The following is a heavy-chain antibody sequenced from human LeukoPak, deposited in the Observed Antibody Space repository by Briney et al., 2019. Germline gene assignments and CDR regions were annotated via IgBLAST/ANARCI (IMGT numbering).Heavy chain of an antibody. D-gene: IGHD2-2*01. CDR3: AKHWSYCSTTSCFFNYYYYYMDV. Sequence: GGSLRLSCAASGFTFRSYAMSWVRQAPGKGLEWVSGISGSGDSTYYADSVKGRFTISRDNSKNTLYLQMNNLRAEDTAVYYCAKHWSYCSTTSCFFNYYYYYMDVWGKGTTVTVSS. CDR1: GFTFRSYA. CDR2: ISGSGDST. J-gene: IGHJ6*03. V-gene: IGHV3-23*01.